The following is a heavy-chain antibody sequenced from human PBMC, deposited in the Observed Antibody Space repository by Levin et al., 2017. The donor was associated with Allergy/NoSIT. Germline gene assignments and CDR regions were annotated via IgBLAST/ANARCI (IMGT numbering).Heavy chain of an antibody. J-gene: IGHJ4*02. CDR1: GFTFSSYV. V-gene: IGHV3-30-3*01. CDR3: AREGYSSGVAGAFDH. CDR2: ISSDGSNK. D-gene: IGHD6-19*01. Sequence: LSLTCAASGFTFSSYVFYWVRQAPGKGLEWVAAISSDGSNKYYADSVKGRFTISRDNSKDTLSLQMNSPGPEDTAVYYCAREGYSSGVAGAFDHWGQGTLVTVSS.